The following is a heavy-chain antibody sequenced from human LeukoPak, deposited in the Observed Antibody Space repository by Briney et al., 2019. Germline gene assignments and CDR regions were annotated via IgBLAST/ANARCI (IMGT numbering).Heavy chain of an antibody. J-gene: IGHJ5*02. Sequence: SETLSLTCAVYGGSFSSYYWNWIRQPAGKGLEWIGRIYTSGSTDYNPSLKSRVTISLDTSKKQSSLKLNSVTAADTAVYYCAKDGAPYSTGWYSWGQGTLVTVSS. D-gene: IGHD6-19*01. CDR3: AKDGAPYSTGWYS. CDR1: GGSFSSYY. CDR2: IYTSGST. V-gene: IGHV4-4*07.